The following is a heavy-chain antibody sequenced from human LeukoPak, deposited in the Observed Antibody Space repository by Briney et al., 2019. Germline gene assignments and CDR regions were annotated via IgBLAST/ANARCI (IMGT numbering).Heavy chain of an antibody. CDR2: FDPEDGET. V-gene: IGHV1-24*01. D-gene: IGHD3-9*01. J-gene: IGHJ4*02. Sequence: ASVKVSCKVAGYTLTELSMHWVRQAPGKGLEWVGGFDPEDGETIYAQKFQGRVTMTEDTSTDTAYMELSSLRSEDTAVYYCATVWTGYFDWSPRYWGQGTLVTVSS. CDR3: ATVWTGYFDWSPRY. CDR1: GYTLTELS.